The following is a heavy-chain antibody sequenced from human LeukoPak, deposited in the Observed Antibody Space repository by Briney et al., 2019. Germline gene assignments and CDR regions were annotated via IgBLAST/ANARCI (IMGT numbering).Heavy chain of an antibody. D-gene: IGHD3-10*01. CDR3: ARGDYFGSGTSFIDAFDI. V-gene: IGHV3-7*01. Sequence: GGSLRLSCVASGFTFSNYWMSWVRQAPGKGLEWVANIKQYGSEKYYVDSVKGRFTISRDNAKNSLCLQMNSLRAEDTAVYYCARGDYFGSGTSFIDAFDIWGQGTMVTVS. J-gene: IGHJ3*02. CDR2: IKQYGSEK. CDR1: GFTFSNYW.